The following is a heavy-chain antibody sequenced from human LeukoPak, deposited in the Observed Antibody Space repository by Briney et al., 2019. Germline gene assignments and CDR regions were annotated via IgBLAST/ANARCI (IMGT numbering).Heavy chain of an antibody. Sequence: ASVKVSCKASGYTFTGYYIHWVRQAPGQGLEWMGWINPNSGDTNYAQRFQGRVTMTRDTSINTAYMELSRLRSDDTAVYYCARDIGSGSYYWGQGTLVTVSS. V-gene: IGHV1-2*02. CDR1: GYTFTGYY. CDR3: ARDIGSGSYY. J-gene: IGHJ4*02. D-gene: IGHD3-10*01. CDR2: INPNSGDT.